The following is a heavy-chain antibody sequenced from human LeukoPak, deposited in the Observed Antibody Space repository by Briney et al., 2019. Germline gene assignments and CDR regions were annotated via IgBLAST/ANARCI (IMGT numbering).Heavy chain of an antibody. D-gene: IGHD3-16*02. CDR3: ARGPLVRLPSSFDP. CDR2: MNPNSGNT. Sequence: ASVKVSCKASGYTFTSYDINWVRQATGQGLEWMGWMNPNSGNTGSAQRFQGRITMTRDASISTAYMELSSLRSEDTAVYYCARGPLVRLPSSFDPWGQGTLVTVSS. V-gene: IGHV1-8*01. J-gene: IGHJ5*02. CDR1: GYTFTSYD.